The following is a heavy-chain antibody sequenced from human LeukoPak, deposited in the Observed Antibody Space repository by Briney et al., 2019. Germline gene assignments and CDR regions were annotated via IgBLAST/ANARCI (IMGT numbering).Heavy chain of an antibody. Sequence: GASVKVSCKASGGTFSSYAISWVRQAPGQGLEWMGRIIPILGIANYAQKFQGRVTITADKSTSTAYMELSSLRSEDTAVYYCARDHLYCGGDCYHGDYWGQGTLVTVSS. CDR1: GGTFSSYA. D-gene: IGHD2-21*02. CDR2: IIPILGIA. J-gene: IGHJ4*02. CDR3: ARDHLYCGGDCYHGDY. V-gene: IGHV1-69*04.